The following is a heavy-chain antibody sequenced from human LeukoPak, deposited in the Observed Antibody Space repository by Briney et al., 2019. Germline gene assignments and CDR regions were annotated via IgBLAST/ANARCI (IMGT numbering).Heavy chain of an antibody. V-gene: IGHV4-34*01. Sequence: SETLSLTCAVYGGSFSGYYWGWIRQPPGKGLEWIGNIYHSGVTYYKPSLKSRVTISVDTSKNQFSLRLSSVTAADTAVYFCARAYYDSTGYYFRRPEDNNWFDPWGQGTLVTVSS. CDR3: ARAYYDSTGYYFRRPEDNNWFDP. J-gene: IGHJ5*02. D-gene: IGHD3-22*01. CDR1: GGSFSGYY. CDR2: IYHSGVT.